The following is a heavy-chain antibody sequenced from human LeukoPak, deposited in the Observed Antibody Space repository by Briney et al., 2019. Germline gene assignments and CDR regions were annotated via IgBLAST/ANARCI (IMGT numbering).Heavy chain of an antibody. V-gene: IGHV3-23*01. CDR3: ARGSYSTSWYLDY. CDR2: ISGSGGST. CDR1: GFTFSSHA. J-gene: IGHJ4*02. D-gene: IGHD6-13*01. Sequence: GGSLRLSCAASGFTFSSHAMSWVRQAPGKGLEWVSAISGSGGSTYYADSVKGRFTISRDKSKNTLYLQMNSLRAEDTAVYYCARGSYSTSWYLDYWGQGTLVAVSS.